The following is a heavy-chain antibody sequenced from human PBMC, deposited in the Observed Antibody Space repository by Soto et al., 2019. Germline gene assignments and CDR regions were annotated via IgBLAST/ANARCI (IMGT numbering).Heavy chain of an antibody. CDR3: ARGYGSSHNWFDP. Sequence: RRLSCAASGFTFSSYSMNWVRQAPGKGLEWVSSISSSSSYIYYADSVKGRFTISRDNAKNSLYLQMNSLRAEDTAVYYCARGYGSSHNWFDPWGQGTLVTVSS. D-gene: IGHD6-6*01. CDR1: GFTFSSYS. CDR2: ISSSSSYI. V-gene: IGHV3-21*01. J-gene: IGHJ5*02.